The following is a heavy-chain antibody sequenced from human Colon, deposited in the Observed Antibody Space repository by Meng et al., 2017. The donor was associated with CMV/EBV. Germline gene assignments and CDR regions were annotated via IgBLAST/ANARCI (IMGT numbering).Heavy chain of an antibody. J-gene: IGHJ4*02. CDR2: IKSRISGATT. Sequence: FSFTHVWMNWVRQATGKGLEWVGHIKSRISGATTDYAAPVKGRFTISRDDSKNTVDLQMNSLKSEDTAIYYCIAVLTGTPTQDYFDYWGQGTLVTVSS. CDR1: FSFTHVW. D-gene: IGHD1-7*01. CDR3: IAVLTGTPTQDYFDY. V-gene: IGHV3-15*07.